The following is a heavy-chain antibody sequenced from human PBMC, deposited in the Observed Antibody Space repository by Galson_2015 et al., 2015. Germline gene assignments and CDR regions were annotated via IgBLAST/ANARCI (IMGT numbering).Heavy chain of an antibody. CDR2: ISYDGSNK. CDR3: AKDLSHSWAYYGMDV. CDR1: GFTFSSYG. J-gene: IGHJ6*02. Sequence: SLRLSCAASGFTFSSYGMHWVRQAPGKGLEWVAVISYDGSNKYYADSVKGRFTISRDNSKNTLYLQMNSLRAEDTVVYYCAKDLSHSWAYYGMDVWGQGTTVTVSS. V-gene: IGHV3-30*18. D-gene: IGHD2/OR15-2a*01.